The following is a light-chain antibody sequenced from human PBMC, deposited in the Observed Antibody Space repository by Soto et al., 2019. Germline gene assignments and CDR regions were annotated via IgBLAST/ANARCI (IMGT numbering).Light chain of an antibody. Sequence: QSVLTQPPSASGSPGQSVTISCTGTSSDVGRYNYISWYQQRPGKAPKLIIYEVSKRPSGVPDRLSGFKYGNTASLTVSGVQAEDEADYYCSSYAGNSRYVFGTGTKVTVL. V-gene: IGLV2-8*01. J-gene: IGLJ1*01. CDR1: SSDVGRYNY. CDR3: SSYAGNSRYV. CDR2: EVS.